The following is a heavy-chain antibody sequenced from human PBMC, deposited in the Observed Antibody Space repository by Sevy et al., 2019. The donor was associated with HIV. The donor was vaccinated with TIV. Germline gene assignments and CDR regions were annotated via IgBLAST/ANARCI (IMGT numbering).Heavy chain of an antibody. D-gene: IGHD2-2*02. CDR1: GFTFSSYS. CDR2: ISSSSSYI. Sequence: GGSLRLSCAASGFTFSSYSMNWVRQAPGKGLEWVSSISSSSSYIYYEDSVKVRFTVSRDNAKNKLYLQMNSMRAESKAGNYCGRREIVVAAAKPVFWGQGTLVTVSS. J-gene: IGHJ4*02. CDR3: GRREIVVAAAKPVF. V-gene: IGHV3-21*01.